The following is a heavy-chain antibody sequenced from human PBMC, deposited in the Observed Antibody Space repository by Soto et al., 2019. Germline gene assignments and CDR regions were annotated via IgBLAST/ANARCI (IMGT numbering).Heavy chain of an antibody. CDR3: ARAVGYSDASDFYSFAY. CDR1: GYDFTHYW. CDR2: IYPGDSDT. V-gene: IGHV5-51*01. J-gene: IGHJ4*02. Sequence: ESLKISCRGSGYDFTHYWIAWVRQTPGKGLEWMGVIYPGDSDTKYSPSFQGQVTISVDRSIDTAYLQRSSLKASDTAVYYCARAVGYSDASDFYSFAYWGQGTPVTVSS. D-gene: IGHD3-3*01.